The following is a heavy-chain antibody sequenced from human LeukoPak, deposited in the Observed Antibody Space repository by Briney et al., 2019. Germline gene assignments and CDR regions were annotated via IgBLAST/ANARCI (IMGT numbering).Heavy chain of an antibody. CDR1: GGSISSGGYY. J-gene: IGHJ1*01. CDR3: ARYSSSWYLDAEYFQH. D-gene: IGHD6-13*01. V-gene: IGHV4-31*03. CDR2: IYYSGST. Sequence: MPSQTLSLTCTVSGGSISSGGYYWRWIRQQPGKGLEWIGYIYYSGSTYYNPSLKSRVTISVDTSKNQFSLKLSSVTAADTAVYYCARYSSSWYLDAEYFQHWGQGTLVTVSS.